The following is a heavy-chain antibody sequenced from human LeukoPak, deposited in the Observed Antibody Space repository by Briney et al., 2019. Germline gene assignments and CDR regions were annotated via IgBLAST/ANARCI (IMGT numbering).Heavy chain of an antibody. V-gene: IGHV4-38-2*02. D-gene: IGHD4-17*01. Sequence: PSETLSLTCTVSGYSISSGYYWGWIRQPPGKGLEWIGSILHTGSTYYTPSLKSRLTISVDTSKNQFSLKLRSVTAADTAVYYCARVLDYGDSPTEYWGQGTLVTVSS. CDR1: GYSISSGYY. CDR2: ILHTGST. CDR3: ARVLDYGDSPTEY. J-gene: IGHJ4*02.